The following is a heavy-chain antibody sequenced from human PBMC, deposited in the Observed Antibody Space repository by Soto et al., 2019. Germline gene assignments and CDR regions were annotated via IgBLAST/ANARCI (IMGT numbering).Heavy chain of an antibody. CDR1: SGSISSSNW. Sequence: QVQLQESGPGLVKPSGTLSLTCAVSSGSISSSNWWSWVRQPPGKGLEWIGEIYHSGSTNYNPSLKSRVTISVDKSKNQFSLKLSSVAAADTAVYCCAREGLECSSTSCVINWFDPCCQGTLVTVSS. J-gene: IGHJ5*02. V-gene: IGHV4-4*01. CDR3: AREGLECSSTSCVINWFDP. CDR2: IYHSGST. D-gene: IGHD2-2*01.